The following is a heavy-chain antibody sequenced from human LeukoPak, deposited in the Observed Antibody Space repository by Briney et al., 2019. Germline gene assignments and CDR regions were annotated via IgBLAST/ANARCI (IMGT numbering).Heavy chain of an antibody. Sequence: PGGSLRLSCAASGFTFSDYYMSWIRQAPGKGLEWVSYISSSGSTIYYADSVKGRFAISRDNAKSSLYLQMNGLRPEDTAVYYCARDKGDYHTSGSLFVFGGQGTLVTVSS. J-gene: IGHJ4*02. V-gene: IGHV3-11*01. CDR3: ARDKGDYHTSGSLFVF. CDR1: GFTFSDYY. D-gene: IGHD3-22*01. CDR2: ISSSGSTI.